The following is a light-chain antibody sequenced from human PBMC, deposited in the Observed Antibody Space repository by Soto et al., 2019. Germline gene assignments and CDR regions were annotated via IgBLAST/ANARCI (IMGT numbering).Light chain of an antibody. J-gene: IGKJ3*01. CDR3: QQYGSSPPFT. V-gene: IGKV3-20*01. Sequence: EIVLTQSPGTLSLSPGERATLSCRASQSVSSSYLAWYQQKPGQAPRLLMYGASSRATGIPDRFSGSGSRTDFTLTISRLEPEDFAVYYCQQYGSSPPFTFGPGTKVDIK. CDR1: QSVSSSY. CDR2: GAS.